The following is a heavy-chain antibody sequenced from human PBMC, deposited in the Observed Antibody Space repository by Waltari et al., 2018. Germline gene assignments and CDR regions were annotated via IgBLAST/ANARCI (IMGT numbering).Heavy chain of an antibody. CDR3: AGRGSAYCGGDCYSDY. J-gene: IGHJ4*02. CDR1: GLTFSSYA. D-gene: IGHD2-21*01. V-gene: IGHV3-23*04. CDR2: ISGSGGST. Sequence: EVQLVESGGGLVQPGGSLRLSCAASGLTFSSYAMSWVRQAPGKGLEWVSAISGSGGSTYYADSVKGRFTISRDNSKNTLYLQMNSLRAEDTAVYYCAGRGSAYCGGDCYSDYWGQGTLVT.